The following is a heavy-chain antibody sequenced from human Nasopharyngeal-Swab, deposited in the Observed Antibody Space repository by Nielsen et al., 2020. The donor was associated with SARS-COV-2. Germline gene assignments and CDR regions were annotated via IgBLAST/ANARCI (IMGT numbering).Heavy chain of an antibody. Sequence: GESLKISCAASGSTFSSYAMSWVRQAPGKGMEWVSAISGSGGSTYYADPVKGRFTISRDNSKTTLYLQMNSLRAEDTAVYYCASDRSGYFLDYWGQGTLVTVSS. V-gene: IGHV3-23*01. CDR1: GSTFSSYA. CDR3: ASDRSGYFLDY. D-gene: IGHD3-22*01. J-gene: IGHJ4*02. CDR2: ISGSGGST.